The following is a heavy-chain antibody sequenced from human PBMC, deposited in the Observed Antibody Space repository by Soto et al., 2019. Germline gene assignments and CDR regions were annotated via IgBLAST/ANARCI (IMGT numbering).Heavy chain of an antibody. V-gene: IGHV2-70*13. D-gene: IGHD2-21*01. J-gene: IGHJ4*02. CDR1: GFSLNTRGMS. Sequence: TLVNPTQTLTLTCTFSGFSLNTRGMSVSWIRQPPGKALEWLAVIDWDDDKYYSTSLKTRLTIPKDTSKNQVVLTMTNMDPVDTATYFCARVIEGGGPAEDDYWGQGALVTVSS. CDR2: IDWDDDK. CDR3: ARVIEGGGPAEDDY.